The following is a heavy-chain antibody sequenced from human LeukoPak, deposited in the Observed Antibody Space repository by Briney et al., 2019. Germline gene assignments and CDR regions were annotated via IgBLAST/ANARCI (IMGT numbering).Heavy chain of an antibody. D-gene: IGHD3-22*01. Sequence: PSETLSLTCTVSGGSISSGSYYGSWIRQPAGKGLEWIGRIYTSGSTNYNPSLKSRVTISVDTSKNQFSLKLSSVTAADTAVYYCARVDYYDSSGHFDYWGQGTLVTVSS. V-gene: IGHV4-61*02. CDR3: ARVDYYDSSGHFDY. CDR1: GGSISSGSYY. CDR2: IYTSGST. J-gene: IGHJ4*02.